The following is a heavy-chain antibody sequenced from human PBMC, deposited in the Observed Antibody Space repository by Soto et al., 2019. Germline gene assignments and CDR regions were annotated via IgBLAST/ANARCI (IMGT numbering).Heavy chain of an antibody. D-gene: IGHD3-10*01. CDR1: GFIFKMYW. Sequence: PGGSLRLSCAASGFIFKMYWMHWVRQSPGKGLSWISRIYNDGTYSDCADSVRGRFTISRDNVNETLYLQMNNLRHENSGLYYCTRGPRPISTGTGAYCGQGTQVTVSS. CDR3: TRGPRPISTGTGAY. V-gene: IGHV3-74*01. J-gene: IGHJ4*02. CDR2: IYNDGTYS.